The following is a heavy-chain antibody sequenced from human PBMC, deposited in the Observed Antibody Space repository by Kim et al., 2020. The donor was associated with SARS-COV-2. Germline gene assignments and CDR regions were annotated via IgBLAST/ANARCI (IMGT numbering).Heavy chain of an antibody. V-gene: IGHV4-34*01. D-gene: IGHD1-26*01. Sequence: NYNPSLKSRVTISVDTSKNQFSLKLSSVTAADTAVYYCARGELLNPFVDYWGQGTLVTVSS. CDR3: ARGELLNPFVDY. J-gene: IGHJ4*02.